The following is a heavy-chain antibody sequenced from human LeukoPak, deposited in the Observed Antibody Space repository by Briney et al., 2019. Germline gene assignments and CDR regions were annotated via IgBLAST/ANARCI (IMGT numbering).Heavy chain of an antibody. J-gene: IGHJ6*02. CDR1: GFTFSSYA. CDR3: AKAASSSWPSYYYGMDV. D-gene: IGHD6-13*01. V-gene: IGHV3-23*01. CDR2: ITGSGGNT. Sequence: GGSLRLSCAASGFTFSSYAMSWVRQAPGKGLEWVSVITGSGGNTYYADSVKGRFTISKDNSKNTVYLQMSNLRVDDTAVYYCAKAASSSWPSYYYGMDVWGQGTTVTVSS.